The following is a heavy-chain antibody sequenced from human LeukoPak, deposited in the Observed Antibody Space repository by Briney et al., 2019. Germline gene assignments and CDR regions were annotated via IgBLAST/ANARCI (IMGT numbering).Heavy chain of an antibody. CDR3: ARAGGTAMVTRDAFDI. V-gene: IGHV3-48*03. D-gene: IGHD5-18*01. CDR1: GFTFSSYE. Sequence: GGSLRLSCAASGFTFSSYEMNWVRQAPGKGLEWVSYISSSGSTIYYADSVKGRFTISRDNAKNSLYLQMNSLRAEDTAVYYCARAGGTAMVTRDAFDIWGQGTMVTVSS. CDR2: ISSSGSTI. J-gene: IGHJ3*02.